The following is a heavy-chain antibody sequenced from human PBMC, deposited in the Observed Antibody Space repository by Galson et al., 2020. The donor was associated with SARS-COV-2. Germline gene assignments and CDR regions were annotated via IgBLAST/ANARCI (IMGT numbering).Heavy chain of an antibody. V-gene: IGHV3-48*02. CDR2: ISSSETT. Sequence: GGSLRLSCAVSGFTFSSYSMNWVRQAPGKGLEWISYISSSETTYYADSVKGRFTISRDKAKNSLFLQMNNLRDQDTAVYYCARVSKGLVVVVAATDHWGQGTLVTVSS. CDR1: GFTFSSYS. D-gene: IGHD2-15*01. CDR3: ARVSKGLVVVVAATDH. J-gene: IGHJ4*02.